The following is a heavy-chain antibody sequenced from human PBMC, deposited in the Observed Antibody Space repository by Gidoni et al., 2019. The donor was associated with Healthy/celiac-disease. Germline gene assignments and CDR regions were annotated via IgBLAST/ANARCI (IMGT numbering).Heavy chain of an antibody. Sequence: QVQLQESGPGLVKPSETLSLTCTVSGGSISSYYCGWLRQPPGKGLEWIGYIYYSGSTNYSPSLKSRVTISVDTSKIQFSLKLSSVTAADTAVYYCARAYCGGDCYPFRYFDLWGRGTLVTVSS. V-gene: IGHV4-59*01. CDR1: GGSISSYY. D-gene: IGHD2-21*02. CDR2: IYYSGST. CDR3: ARAYCGGDCYPFRYFDL. J-gene: IGHJ2*01.